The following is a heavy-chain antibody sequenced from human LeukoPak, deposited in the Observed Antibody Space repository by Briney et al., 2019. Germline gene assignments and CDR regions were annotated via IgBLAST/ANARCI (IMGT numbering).Heavy chain of an antibody. CDR2: INHSGGT. CDR1: GGSFSGYY. Sequence: SETLSLTCAVYGGSFSGYYWSWIRQPPGKGLEWIGEINHSGGTNYNPSLKSRVTISVDTSKNQFSLKLSSVTAADTAVYYCARVLTVTTPYNWFDPWGQGTLVTVSS. J-gene: IGHJ5*02. V-gene: IGHV4-34*01. D-gene: IGHD4-17*01. CDR3: ARVLTVTTPYNWFDP.